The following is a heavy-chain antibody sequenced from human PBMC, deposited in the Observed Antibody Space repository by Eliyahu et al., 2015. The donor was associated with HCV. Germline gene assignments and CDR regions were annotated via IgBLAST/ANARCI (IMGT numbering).Heavy chain of an antibody. CDR2: ITGTGGTT. CDR3: AKDRPGGSGSDL. V-gene: IGHV3-23*01. D-gene: IGHD6-19*01. Sequence: EVQLLESGGGLVQPGESLTLSCAASGFPFSSSAMDWVRQAPGKGLGWVSTITGTGGTTDYADSVKGRFIISRDNSKNTLYLQLNSLRAEDTAVYYCAKDRPGGSGSDLWGQGTLVTVSS. J-gene: IGHJ5*02. CDR1: GFPFSSSA.